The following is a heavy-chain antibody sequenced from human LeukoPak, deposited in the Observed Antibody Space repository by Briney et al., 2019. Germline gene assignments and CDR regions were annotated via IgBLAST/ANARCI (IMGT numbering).Heavy chain of an antibody. Sequence: PGGSLRLSCAASGFTFSSYGVNWVRQAPGKGLEWVSSISSSSSYIYYADSVKGRFTISRDNAKNSLYLQMNSLRAEDTAVYYCARDKRLERPGGVDYWGQGTLVTVSS. J-gene: IGHJ4*02. D-gene: IGHD1-1*01. CDR3: ARDKRLERPGGVDY. CDR2: ISSSSSYI. CDR1: GFTFSSYG. V-gene: IGHV3-21*01.